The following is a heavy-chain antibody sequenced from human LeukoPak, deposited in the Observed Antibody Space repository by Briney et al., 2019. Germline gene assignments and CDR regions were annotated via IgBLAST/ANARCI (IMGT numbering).Heavy chain of an antibody. CDR3: ARVISYYDILTGRSYYFDY. CDR1: GFTVSSNY. J-gene: IGHJ4*02. D-gene: IGHD3-9*01. V-gene: IGHV3-53*01. CDR2: IYSGGST. Sequence: GGSLRLSCAASGFTVSSNYMSWVRQAPGKGLEWVSVIYSGGSTYYADSVEGRFTISRDNSKNTLYLQMNSLRAEDTAVYYCARVISYYDILTGRSYYFDYWGQGTLVTVSS.